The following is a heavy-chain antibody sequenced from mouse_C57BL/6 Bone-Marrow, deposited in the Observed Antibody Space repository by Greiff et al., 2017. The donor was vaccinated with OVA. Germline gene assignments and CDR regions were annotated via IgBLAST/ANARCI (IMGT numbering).Heavy chain of an antibody. CDR3: ARDRNWDGIDY. CDR1: GFTFSDYY. CDR2: INYDGSST. J-gene: IGHJ2*01. Sequence: EVQVVESEGGLVQPGSSMKLSCTASGFTFSDYYMAWVRQVPEKGLEWVANINYDGSSTYYLDSLKSRFIISRDNAKNILYLQMSSLKSEDTATYYCARDRNWDGIDYWGQGTTLTVSS. V-gene: IGHV5-16*01. D-gene: IGHD4-1*01.